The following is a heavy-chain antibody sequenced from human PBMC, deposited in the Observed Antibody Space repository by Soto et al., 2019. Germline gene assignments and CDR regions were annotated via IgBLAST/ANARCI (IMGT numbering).Heavy chain of an antibody. V-gene: IGHV3-23*01. J-gene: IGHJ4*02. Sequence: EVQLLESGGGLVQPGGSLRLSCAASGFTFSSYAMSWVRQAPGKGLEWVSAISGSGGSTYYADSVKGRFTISRDNSKNRMYLQMNSLRAGDTAVYYCAKGRGDCSSTSCYVWSDYWGQGTLVTVSS. D-gene: IGHD2-2*01. CDR1: GFTFSSYA. CDR2: ISGSGGST. CDR3: AKGRGDCSSTSCYVWSDY.